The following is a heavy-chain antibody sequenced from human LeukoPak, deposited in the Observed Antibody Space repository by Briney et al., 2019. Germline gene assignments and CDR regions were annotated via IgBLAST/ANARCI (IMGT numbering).Heavy chain of an antibody. CDR3: ASTEKTLLWFGERPDAFDI. CDR2: INPNSGGT. D-gene: IGHD3-10*01. Sequence: ASVKVSCKASGYTFTSYGISWVRQAPGQGLEWMGWINPNSGGTNYAQKFQGRVTMTRDTSISTAYMELSRLRSDDTAVYYCASTEKTLLWFGERPDAFDIWGQGTMVTVSS. V-gene: IGHV1-2*02. CDR1: GYTFTSYG. J-gene: IGHJ3*02.